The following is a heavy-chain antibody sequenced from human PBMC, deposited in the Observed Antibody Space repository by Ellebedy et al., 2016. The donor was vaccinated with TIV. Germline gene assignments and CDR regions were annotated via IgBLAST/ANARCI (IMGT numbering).Heavy chain of an antibody. CDR3: ASILVGATY. CDR1: GFTFSSYS. Sequence: GESLKISCAASGFTFSSYSMNWVRQAPGKGLEWVSYISSSSSTIYYADSVKGRFTISRDNAKNSLYLQMNSLRDEDTAGYYCASILVGATYWGQGTLVTVSS. V-gene: IGHV3-48*02. J-gene: IGHJ4*02. CDR2: ISSSSSTI. D-gene: IGHD1-26*01.